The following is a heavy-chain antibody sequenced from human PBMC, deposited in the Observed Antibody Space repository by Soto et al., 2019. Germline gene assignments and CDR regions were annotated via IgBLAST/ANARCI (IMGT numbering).Heavy chain of an antibody. Sequence: ASVKVSCKVSGYTLTELSMHWVRQAPGKGLEWMGGFDPEDGETIYAQKFQGRVTMTEDTSTDTAYMELSSLRSEDTAVYYCETDVYNWNYVPDTWGQGTLVTISS. CDR3: ETDVYNWNYVPDT. CDR2: FDPEDGET. D-gene: IGHD1-7*01. J-gene: IGHJ5*02. V-gene: IGHV1-24*01. CDR1: GYTLTELS.